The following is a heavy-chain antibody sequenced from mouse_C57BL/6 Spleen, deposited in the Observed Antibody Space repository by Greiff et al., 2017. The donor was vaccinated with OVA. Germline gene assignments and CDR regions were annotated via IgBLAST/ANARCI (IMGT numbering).Heavy chain of an antibody. D-gene: IGHD1-1*01. CDR3: TRRITTVVAPLDY. CDR1: GYTFTDYE. Sequence: QVQLQQSGAELVRPGASVTLSCKASGYTFTDYEMHWVKQTPVHGLEWIGAIDPETGGTAYNQKFKGKAILTADKSSSTAYMELRSLTSEDSAVYYCTRRITTVVAPLDYWGQGTTLTVSS. J-gene: IGHJ2*01. CDR2: IDPETGGT. V-gene: IGHV1-15*01.